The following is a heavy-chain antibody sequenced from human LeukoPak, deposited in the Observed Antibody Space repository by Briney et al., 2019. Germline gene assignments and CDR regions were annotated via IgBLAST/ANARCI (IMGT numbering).Heavy chain of an antibody. J-gene: IGHJ5*02. V-gene: IGHV1-2*02. D-gene: IGHD3-9*01. CDR1: GYTFTGYD. Sequence: ASVKVSCKASGYTFTGYDMHWVRQAPGQGLGWMGWINPNSGVTNYAQKFQGRVTMTRDTSITTSYMELRRLSSDDTAVYYCATNYYDTSPWGQGTLVTVSS. CDR2: INPNSGVT. CDR3: ATNYYDTSP.